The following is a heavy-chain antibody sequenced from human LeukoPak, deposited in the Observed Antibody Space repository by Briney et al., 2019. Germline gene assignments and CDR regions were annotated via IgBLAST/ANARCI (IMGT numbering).Heavy chain of an antibody. D-gene: IGHD2-2*01. V-gene: IGHV4-59*08. J-gene: IGHJ5*02. CDR3: ARSPWVVVPAAIRIEITGIPYWFDP. CDR2: IYYSGST. Sequence: SETLSLTCAVYGGSFSSYYWSWIRQPPGKGLEWIGYIYYSGSTNYNPSLKSRVTISVDTSKNQFSLRLSSVTAADTAVYYCARSPWVVVPAAIRIEITGIPYWFDPWGQGTLVTVSS. CDR1: GGSFSSYY.